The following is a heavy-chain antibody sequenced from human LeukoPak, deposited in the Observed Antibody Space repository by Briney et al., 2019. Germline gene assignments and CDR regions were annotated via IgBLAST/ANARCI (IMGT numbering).Heavy chain of an antibody. V-gene: IGHV1-46*01. D-gene: IGHD4-23*01. Sequence: ASVKVSCKASGYTFTSYSMHWVRQAPGQGLEWMGIINPSGNSAGYAQKFQGRVTMTRDMSASTVYMELSSLRFEDTAVYYCARDPRPTTVAQPHADGFDYWGQGTLVTVSS. CDR2: INPSGNSA. J-gene: IGHJ4*02. CDR3: ARDPRPTTVAQPHADGFDY. CDR1: GYTFTSYS.